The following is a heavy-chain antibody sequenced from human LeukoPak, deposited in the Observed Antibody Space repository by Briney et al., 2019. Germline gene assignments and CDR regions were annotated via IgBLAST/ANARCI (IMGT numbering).Heavy chain of an antibody. CDR2: IKQDGSEK. J-gene: IGHJ4*02. D-gene: IGHD5-18*01. Sequence: PGGSLRLSCAASGFSFNTYWMSWVRQAPGKGLEWVANIKQDGSEKRYVDSVKGRFTISRDNAKNSLDLQMNSLRAEDTAVYYCVRIVTGGYSYVDCWGQGTLVTVSS. CDR1: GFSFNTYW. CDR3: VRIVTGGYSYVDC. V-gene: IGHV3-7*01.